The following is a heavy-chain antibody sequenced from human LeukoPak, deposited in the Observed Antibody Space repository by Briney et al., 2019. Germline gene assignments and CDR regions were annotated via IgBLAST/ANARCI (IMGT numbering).Heavy chain of an antibody. CDR2: RSYDGANK. D-gene: IGHD6-19*01. V-gene: IGHV3-30*04. CDR1: GFTFSSYA. Sequence: GGSLRLSCAASGFTFSSYAMHWVRQAPGKGVEWGAVRSYDGANKHYADSVKGRLTISRDNSKNTLYLEMNSLRAEDTAVYYCARDQAVSGSNYYYGVDVWGEGTTVTVSS. J-gene: IGHJ6*04. CDR3: ARDQAVSGSNYYYGVDV.